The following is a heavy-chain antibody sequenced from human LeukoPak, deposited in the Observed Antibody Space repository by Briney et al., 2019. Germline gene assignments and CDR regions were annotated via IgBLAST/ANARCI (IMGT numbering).Heavy chain of an antibody. Sequence: PGGSLRLSCAASGFTFRTYGMHWVRQAPGKGLEWVAFIQADGNYQLCADSVKGRFTCSRDNSKNTLYLQMNSLRVEDTAVYYCTRGFRLGFDYWGQGTLVTVSS. J-gene: IGHJ4*02. CDR2: IQADGNYQ. CDR1: GFTFRTYG. CDR3: TRGFRLGFDY. D-gene: IGHD1-26*01. V-gene: IGHV3-30*02.